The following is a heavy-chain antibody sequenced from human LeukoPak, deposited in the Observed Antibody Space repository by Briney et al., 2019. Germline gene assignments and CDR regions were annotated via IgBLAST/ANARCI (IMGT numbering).Heavy chain of an antibody. CDR1: GAPISSNNW. J-gene: IGHJ4*02. CDR2: IYHSGST. Sequence: SGTLSLTCAVSGAPISSNNWWWSWVRQPPGKGLEWIGEIYHSGSTNYNPSLKCRVTMSVDKSKNQFSLELSSVTAADTAVYYCSGAEPRGIIWHPYWGQGTLVTVSS. V-gene: IGHV4-4*02. CDR3: SGAEPRGIIWHPY.